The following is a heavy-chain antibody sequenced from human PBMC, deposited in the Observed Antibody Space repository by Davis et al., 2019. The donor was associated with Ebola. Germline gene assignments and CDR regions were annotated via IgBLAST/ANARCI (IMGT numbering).Heavy chain of an antibody. D-gene: IGHD3-3*01. CDR1: GFTFSSYW. CDR2: IYSGGST. J-gene: IGHJ5*02. CDR3: ARDPDPYYDFWSGYYTGNWFDP. Sequence: GESLKISCAASGFTFSSYWMSWVRQAPGKGLEWVSVIYSGGSTYYADSVKGRFTISRDNSKNTLYLQMNSLRAEDTAVYYCARDPDPYYDFWSGYYTGNWFDPWGQGTLVTVSS. V-gene: IGHV3-66*01.